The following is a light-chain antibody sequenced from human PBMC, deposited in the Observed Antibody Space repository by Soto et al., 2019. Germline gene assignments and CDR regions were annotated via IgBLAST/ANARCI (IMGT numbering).Light chain of an antibody. J-gene: IGKJ1*01. CDR3: HQTYITPWM. CDR2: AAS. CDR1: QSISTH. Sequence: DIQMTQSPSSLSASVGDRVTITCRASQSISTHLNWYQQKPGKAPKLLIYAASSLESGVPSRFTGSGSGTDFTLTISSLQPEDFATYFCHQTYITPWMFGQGTKVEIK. V-gene: IGKV1-39*01.